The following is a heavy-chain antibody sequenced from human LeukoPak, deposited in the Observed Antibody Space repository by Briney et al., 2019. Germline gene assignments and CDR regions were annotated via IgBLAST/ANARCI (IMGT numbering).Heavy chain of an antibody. CDR2: IYPGDSDT. CDR1: GYSFTSYW. V-gene: IGHV5-51*01. J-gene: IGHJ6*02. CDR3: ARRYYDFWSGDHYYGMDV. Sequence: GESLKISCKGSGYSFTSYWIGRVRQMPGKGLEWMGIIYPGDSDTRYSPSFQGQVTISADKSISTAYLQWSSLKASDTAMYYCARRYYDFWSGDHYYGMDVWGQGTTVTVSS. D-gene: IGHD3-3*01.